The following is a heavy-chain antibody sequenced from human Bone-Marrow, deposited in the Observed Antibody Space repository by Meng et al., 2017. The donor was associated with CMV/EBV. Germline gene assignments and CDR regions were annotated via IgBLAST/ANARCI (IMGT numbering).Heavy chain of an antibody. J-gene: IGHJ5*02. CDR3: ARCSTWLGRNWFDP. D-gene: IGHD2-2*01. CDR2: MYSSGET. V-gene: IGHV4-39*07. CDR1: GGSISSSSHH. Sequence: SETLSLTCIVSGGSISSSSHHWAWIRQPPGKGLEWIGSMYSSGETYYSPSLHSRVTMSADTSRNQFSLKLNSVTAADTAVYYCARCSTWLGRNWFDPWGQGALVTVSS.